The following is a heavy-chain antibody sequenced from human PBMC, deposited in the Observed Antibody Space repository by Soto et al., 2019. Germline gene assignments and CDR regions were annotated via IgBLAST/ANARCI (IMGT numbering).Heavy chain of an antibody. J-gene: IGHJ4*02. V-gene: IGHV4-61*01. D-gene: IGHD2-15*01. CDR2: IYYSGST. CDR1: GGSISSSSYY. Sequence: SETLSLTCTVSGGSISSSSYYWGWIRQPPGKGLEWIGYIYYSGSTNYNPSLKSRVTISVDTSKNQFSLKLSSVTAADTAVYYCAREDCSGGSCYLDYWGQGTLVTVSS. CDR3: AREDCSGGSCYLDY.